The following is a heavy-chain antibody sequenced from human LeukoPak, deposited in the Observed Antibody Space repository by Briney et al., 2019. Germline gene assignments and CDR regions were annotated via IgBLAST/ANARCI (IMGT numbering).Heavy chain of an antibody. CDR2: IRSKAYGGTT. Sequence: GGSLRLSCTASGFTFGDYAMSWVRQAPGKGLEWVGFIRSKAYGGTTEYAASVKGRFTISRDDSKSIAYLQMNSLKTEDTAVYYCTRAHLYQPYYDFWSGYYNYWGQGTLVTVSP. J-gene: IGHJ4*02. CDR1: GFTFGDYA. D-gene: IGHD3-3*01. CDR3: TRAHLYQPYYDFWSGYYNY. V-gene: IGHV3-49*04.